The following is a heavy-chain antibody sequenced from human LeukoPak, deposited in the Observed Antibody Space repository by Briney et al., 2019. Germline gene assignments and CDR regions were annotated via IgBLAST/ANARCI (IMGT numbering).Heavy chain of an antibody. CDR1: GGSIRSYY. Sequence: PSETLSLTCSVSGGSIRSYYWSWIRQPPGKGLEWIGYIHYSGSTNYNPSLKSRVTISVGTSENQFSLKLSSVTAADTAVYYCAGQGTVSRIDYWGQGTLVTVSS. V-gene: IGHV4-59*01. CDR2: IHYSGST. J-gene: IGHJ4*02. D-gene: IGHD4-17*01. CDR3: AGQGTVSRIDY.